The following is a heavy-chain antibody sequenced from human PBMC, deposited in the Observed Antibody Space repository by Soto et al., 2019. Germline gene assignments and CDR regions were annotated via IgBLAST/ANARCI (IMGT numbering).Heavy chain of an antibody. CDR3: ARSSTYRLIQKPAGNQHYYPMDV. CDR2: IIPVFRKT. Sequence: SVKVSCKASGGNFSSYAISWLRQAPGQGLEWMGGIIPVFRKTNYAQKLQGRVTITADASASTAYMELNSLTSADTAVYYCARSSTYRLIQKPAGNQHYYPMDVSGQGSTVTVSS. J-gene: IGHJ6*02. D-gene: IGHD2-2*01. CDR1: GGNFSSYA. V-gene: IGHV1-69*13.